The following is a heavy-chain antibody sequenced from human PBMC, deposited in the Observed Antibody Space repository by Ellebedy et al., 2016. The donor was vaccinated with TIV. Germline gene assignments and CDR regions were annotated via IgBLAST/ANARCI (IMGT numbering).Heavy chain of an antibody. V-gene: IGHV3-53*01. CDR2: IYSGGST. CDR3: ARVLGRSSGYGMDV. J-gene: IGHJ6*02. D-gene: IGHD6-6*01. Sequence: PGGSLRLSCAASGFIVRDNYMSWVRQAPGKGLEWVSVIYSGGSTYFADSVKGRVTISRDNSKNTLYLEMNSLRAEDTAVYYRARVLGRSSGYGMDVWGQGTTVTVSS. CDR1: GFIVRDNY.